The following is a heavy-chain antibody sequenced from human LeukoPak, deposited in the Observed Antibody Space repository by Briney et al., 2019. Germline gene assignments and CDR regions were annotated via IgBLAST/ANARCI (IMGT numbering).Heavy chain of an antibody. CDR3: AREGYSSSPSTGNNFDY. V-gene: IGHV4-34*01. Sequence: SETLSLTCAVYGGSFSGYYWSWIRQPPGKGLEWIGEINHSGSTNYNPSVKSRVTISVDTSKNQFSLKLSSVTAADTAVYYCAREGYSSSPSTGNNFDYWGQGTLVTVSS. CDR2: INHSGST. D-gene: IGHD6-6*01. J-gene: IGHJ4*02. CDR1: GGSFSGYY.